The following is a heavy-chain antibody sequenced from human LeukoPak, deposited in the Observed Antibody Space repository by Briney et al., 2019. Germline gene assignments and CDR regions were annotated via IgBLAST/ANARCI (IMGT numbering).Heavy chain of an antibody. Sequence: PGGSLRLSCAGSGFIFSNYEMNWVRQAPGKGLEWVSYISSTGSDIYYADSVKGRFTISRDNAENSLYLQMNSLRAEDTAVYYCARDLPTGTYRAVFDNWGQGTLVTVSS. CDR2: ISSTGSDI. D-gene: IGHD1-26*01. V-gene: IGHV3-48*03. CDR1: GFIFSNYE. CDR3: ARDLPTGTYRAVFDN. J-gene: IGHJ4*02.